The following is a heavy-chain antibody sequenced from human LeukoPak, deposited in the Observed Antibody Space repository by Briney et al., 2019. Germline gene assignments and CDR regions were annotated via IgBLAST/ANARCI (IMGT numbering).Heavy chain of an antibody. CDR3: ARRSEFDNTHYHYFDY. D-gene: IGHD2-15*01. J-gene: IGHJ4*02. V-gene: IGHV4-39*01. Sequence: PSETLSLTCTVSGGSIDSRSYYWDWIRQAPGRGLEWIGTIYHSGSTQYNPSLKSRVAIFVATSKNQFSLILHSVAAADTAVYYCARRSEFDNTHYHYFDYWGQGALVTVSS. CDR2: IYHSGST. CDR1: GGSIDSRSYY.